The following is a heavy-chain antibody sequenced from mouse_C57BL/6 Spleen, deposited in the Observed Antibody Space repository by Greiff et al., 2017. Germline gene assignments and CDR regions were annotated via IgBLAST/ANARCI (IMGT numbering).Heavy chain of an antibody. Sequence: EVQLQQSGAELVRPGASVKLSCTASGFNIKDYYMHWVKQRPEQGLEWIGRIDPEDGDTEYAPKFQGKATMTADTSSNTAYLQLSSLTSEDTAVYYGTSTLIYYYGSSYRAYWGQGTLVTVSA. CDR1: GFNIKDYY. CDR2: IDPEDGDT. V-gene: IGHV14-1*01. J-gene: IGHJ3*01. D-gene: IGHD1-1*01. CDR3: TSTLIYYYGSSYRAY.